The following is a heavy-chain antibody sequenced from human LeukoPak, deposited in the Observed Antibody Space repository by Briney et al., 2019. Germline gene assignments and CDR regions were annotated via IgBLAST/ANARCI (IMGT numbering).Heavy chain of an antibody. V-gene: IGHV3-11*01. CDR2: ISSSGSTI. CDR1: GFTFSDYY. J-gene: IGHJ4*02. CDR3: ARVSSSGWPYYFDY. D-gene: IGHD6-19*01. Sequence: GGSLRLSCAASGFTFSDYYMSWIRQAPGKGLEWVSYISSSGSTIYYADSVKGRFTISRDNAKNSLYLQMNSLRAEDTAVYYCARVSSSGWPYYFDYWGQGTLVTVSS.